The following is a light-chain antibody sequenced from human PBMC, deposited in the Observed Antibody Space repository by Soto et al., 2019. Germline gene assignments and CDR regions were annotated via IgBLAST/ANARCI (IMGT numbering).Light chain of an antibody. CDR3: QRINNYPLT. V-gene: IGKV1-9*01. Sequence: TQLTNPPSFRLPLLGDEFTIISGASQGIGSYLAWYQQKPGKAPRLLIYAASTLQSGVPSRFSGSGSVTEFTLTISSLQPEDFATYYCQRINNYPLTFGGGTKVDIK. CDR1: QGIGSY. J-gene: IGKJ4*01. CDR2: AAS.